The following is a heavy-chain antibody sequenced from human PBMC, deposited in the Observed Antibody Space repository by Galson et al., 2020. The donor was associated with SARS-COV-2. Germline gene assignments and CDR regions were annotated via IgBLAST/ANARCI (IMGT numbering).Heavy chain of an antibody. CDR1: GINFDDYT. CDR3: ARGLDSTVYNWFDP. Sequence: SLKISCAASGINFDDYTMHWVRQAPGKGLEWVSSISWNSGRIGYEDSVNGRFTISRDNAKNSLYLQMNSLRAEDTALYYCARGLDSTVYNWFDPWGQGTLVTVSS. CDR2: ISWNSGRI. J-gene: IGHJ5*02. D-gene: IGHD3-22*01. V-gene: IGHV3-9*01.